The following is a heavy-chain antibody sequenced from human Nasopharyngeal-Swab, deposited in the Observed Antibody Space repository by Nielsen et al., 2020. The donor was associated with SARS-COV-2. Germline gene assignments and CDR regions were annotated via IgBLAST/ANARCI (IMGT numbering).Heavy chain of an antibody. V-gene: IGHV3-30*04. Sequence: GGSLRLSCAASGFTFSNYAIHWVRQAPGKGLEGVGVISYDGSNKDYADSVKGRFTVSRDNSKDTLYLQMNSLRTEDTAVYYCARTQAGYSYVVYYYGMDVWGQGTTVTVSS. CDR1: GFTFSNYA. D-gene: IGHD5-18*01. CDR3: ARTQAGYSYVVYYYGMDV. J-gene: IGHJ6*02. CDR2: ISYDGSNK.